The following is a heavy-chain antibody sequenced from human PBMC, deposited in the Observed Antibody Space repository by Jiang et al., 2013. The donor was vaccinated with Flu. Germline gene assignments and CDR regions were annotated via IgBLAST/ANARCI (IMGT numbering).Heavy chain of an antibody. J-gene: IGHJ4*02. CDR1: GGSITSNIHY. CDR3: ARLDDPLTAWSY. D-gene: IGHD2-21*02. CDR2: VSYNGNT. Sequence: PGLVKPSETLSLACTVSGGSITSNIHYWGWIRQPPGKGLEWIGSVSYNGNTYYSPSLKSRVTISVDTSKNQFSLKMSSVTAVDTALYFCARLDDPLTAWSYWGQGTLVTSP. V-gene: IGHV4-39*01.